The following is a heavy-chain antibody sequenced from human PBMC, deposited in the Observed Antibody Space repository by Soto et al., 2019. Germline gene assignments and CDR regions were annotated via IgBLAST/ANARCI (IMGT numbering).Heavy chain of an antibody. CDR1: GFTFSTYA. D-gene: IGHD3-3*01. CDR2: IASNGGST. J-gene: IGHJ4*02. Sequence: PGGSLRLCCSASGFTFSTYAMHWVRQAPGKGLEYIAKIASNGGSTYYADSVKGRFTISRDNSKNTLYLQMSSLRPDDTAVYYCFYDFCSGYSXFDCWGQRTLVTVSS. V-gene: IGHV3-64D*08. CDR3: FYDFCSGYSXFDC.